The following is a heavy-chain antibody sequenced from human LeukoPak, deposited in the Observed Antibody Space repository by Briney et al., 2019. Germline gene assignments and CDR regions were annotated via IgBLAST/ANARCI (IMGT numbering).Heavy chain of an antibody. D-gene: IGHD3-22*01. CDR2: IYYSGST. J-gene: IGHJ4*02. V-gene: IGHV4-59*08. Sequence: SETLSLTCTVSGGSISSYYWSWIRQPPGKGLEWIGYIYYSGSTNYNPSLKSRVTISVDMSKNQFSLKLSSVTAADTAVYYCARGAYDYDSSGYYLYWGQGTLVTVSS. CDR3: ARGAYDYDSSGYYLY. CDR1: GGSISSYY.